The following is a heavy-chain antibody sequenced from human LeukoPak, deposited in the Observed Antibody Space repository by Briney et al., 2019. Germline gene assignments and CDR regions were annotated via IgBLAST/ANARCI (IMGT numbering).Heavy chain of an antibody. J-gene: IGHJ3*02. CDR3: ARMRQLGIGRIGVFYI. CDR1: GYTFTSYG. CDR2: ISTYNGNT. D-gene: IGHD2-2*01. V-gene: IGHV1-18*01. Sequence: ASVKVSCKASGYTFTSYGISRVRQAPGQGLEWTGWISTYNGNTNYAQKLEGRVTMTTDTYTRTAYKELRSMRSDDKAVYYCARMRQLGIGRIGVFYIWNQETMVTVSS.